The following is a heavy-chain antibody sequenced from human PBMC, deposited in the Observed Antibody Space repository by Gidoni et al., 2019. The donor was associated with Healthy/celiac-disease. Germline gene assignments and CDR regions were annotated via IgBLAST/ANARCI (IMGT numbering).Heavy chain of an antibody. CDR2: ISSSSSYI. CDR1: GFTFSSYS. D-gene: IGHD2-21*01. V-gene: IGHV3-21*01. CDR3: ARDWEGGPITQVVY. Sequence: EVQLVESGGGLVKPGGSLRLSCAASGFTFSSYSMNWVRQAPGKGLEWVSSISSSSSYIYYADSVKGRFTISRDNAKNSLYLQMNSLRAEDTAVYYCARDWEGGPITQVVYWGQGTLVTVSS. J-gene: IGHJ4*02.